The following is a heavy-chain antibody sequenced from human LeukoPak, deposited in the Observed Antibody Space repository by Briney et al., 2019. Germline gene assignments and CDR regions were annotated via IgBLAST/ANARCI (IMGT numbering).Heavy chain of an antibody. CDR2: SNHSGST. CDR1: GGSFSGYY. CDR3: ARDIPTQWPRPSGYFDY. J-gene: IGHJ4*02. Sequence: PSETLSLTCAVYGGSFSGYYWSWIRQPPGKGLEGIGESNHSGSTNYNPSLKSRVTISVDTSNTQFSLKLSSVTAADTAVYYCARDIPTQWPRPSGYFDYWGQGTLVTVSS. D-gene: IGHD5-12*01. V-gene: IGHV4-34*01.